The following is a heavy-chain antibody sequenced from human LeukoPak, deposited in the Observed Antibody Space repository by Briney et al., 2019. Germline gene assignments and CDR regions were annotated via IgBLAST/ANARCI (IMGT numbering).Heavy chain of an antibody. CDR2: IYYSGST. CDR3: ARGLSKTYYDFWSGYPDAFDI. D-gene: IGHD3-3*01. CDR1: GGSISSYY. Sequence: SETLSLTCTVSGGSISSYYWSRIRQPPGKGLVWIGYIYYSGSTNYNPSLKSRVTISVDTSKNQFSLKLSSVTAADTAVYYCARGLSKTYYDFWSGYPDAFDIWGQGTMVTVSS. V-gene: IGHV4-59*01. J-gene: IGHJ3*02.